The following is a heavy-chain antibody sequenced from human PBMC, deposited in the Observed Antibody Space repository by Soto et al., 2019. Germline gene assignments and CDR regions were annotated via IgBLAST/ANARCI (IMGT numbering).Heavy chain of an antibody. Sequence: GGSLRLSCAASGFTFSSYAMHWVRQAPGKGLEWVAVISYDGSNKYYADSVKGRFTISRDNSKNTLYLQMNSLRAEDTAVYYCARFGDIVATISPKPFDYWGQGTLVTVSS. CDR1: GFTFSSYA. CDR2: ISYDGSNK. CDR3: ARFGDIVATISPKPFDY. J-gene: IGHJ4*02. V-gene: IGHV3-30-3*01. D-gene: IGHD5-12*01.